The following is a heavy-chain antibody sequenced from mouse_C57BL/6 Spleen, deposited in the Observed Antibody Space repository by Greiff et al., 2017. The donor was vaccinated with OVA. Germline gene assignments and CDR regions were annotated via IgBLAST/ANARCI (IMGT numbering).Heavy chain of an antibody. D-gene: IGHD4-1*01. CDR1: GYTFTDYE. V-gene: IGHV1-15*01. CDR3: TRKKETGAFAY. Sequence: QVHVKQSGAELVRPGASVTLSCKASGYTFTDYEMHWVKQTPVHGLEWIGAIDPETGGTAYNQKFKGKAILTADKSSSTAYMELRSLTSEDSAVYYCTRKKETGAFAYWGQGTLVTVSA. J-gene: IGHJ3*01. CDR2: IDPETGGT.